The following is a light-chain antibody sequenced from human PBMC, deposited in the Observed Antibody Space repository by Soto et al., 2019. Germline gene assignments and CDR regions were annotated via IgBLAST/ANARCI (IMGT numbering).Light chain of an antibody. CDR3: QQFNNYPVT. V-gene: IGKV1-12*01. CDR1: QGISSW. CDR2: AAS. J-gene: IGKJ5*01. Sequence: DIQMTQSPSSVSASVGDRVTITCRATQGISSWLAWYQQKPGKAPKLLIYAASSLQSGVPSRFSGSGSRTDFTLTISSLQPEDSASYYCQQFNNYPVTFGQGTRLEIK.